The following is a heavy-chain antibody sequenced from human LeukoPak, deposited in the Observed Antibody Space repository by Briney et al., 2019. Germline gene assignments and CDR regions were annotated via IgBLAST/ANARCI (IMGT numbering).Heavy chain of an antibody. J-gene: IGHJ5*02. V-gene: IGHV3-23*01. Sequence: PGGSLRLSCAASGFTFSSYAMTWVRQAPGKGLEWVSDISGSGGGTYYADSVKGRFTTSRDNSKNTLYLQMNSLRAEDTAVYYCAKEDLYGSVKWFDPWGQGTLVTVSS. CDR1: GFTFSSYA. D-gene: IGHD3-10*01. CDR2: ISGSGGGT. CDR3: AKEDLYGSVKWFDP.